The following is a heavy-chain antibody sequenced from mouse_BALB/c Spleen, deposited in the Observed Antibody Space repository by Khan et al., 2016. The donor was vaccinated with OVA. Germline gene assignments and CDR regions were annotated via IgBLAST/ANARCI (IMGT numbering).Heavy chain of an antibody. CDR2: INPDIAET. CDR1: GYTFTNYV. Sequence: VQLQQSGPELVEPGASVKMSCKASGYTFTNYVIHWVKQKPGQGLEWIGYINPDIAETRYNEKFKGKATLTSDISSTTAYMDLSSLTSEDSAVYYCAREASSWDVSFPYWGQGTLVTVSA. CDR3: AREASSWDVSFPY. D-gene: IGHD4-1*01. V-gene: IGHV1S136*01. J-gene: IGHJ3*01.